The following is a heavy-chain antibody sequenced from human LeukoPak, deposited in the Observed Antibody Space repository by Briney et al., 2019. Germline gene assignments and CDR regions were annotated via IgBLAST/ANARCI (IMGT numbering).Heavy chain of an antibody. Sequence: ASVTVSCKASGYTFTGYYMHWVRQAPGQGREWMGWINPNSGGTNYAQKFQGWVTMTRDTSISTAYMELSRLRSDDTAVYYCARGPRIAAAGTYYYGMDVWGQGTTVTVS. CDR1: GYTFTGYY. CDR3: ARGPRIAAAGTYYYGMDV. D-gene: IGHD6-13*01. CDR2: INPNSGGT. J-gene: IGHJ6*02. V-gene: IGHV1-2*04.